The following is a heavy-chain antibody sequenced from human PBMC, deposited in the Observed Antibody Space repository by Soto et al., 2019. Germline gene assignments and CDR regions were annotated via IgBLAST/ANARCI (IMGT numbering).Heavy chain of an antibody. CDR2: ISYDGSNK. CDR3: VKSHLAGRSFDY. V-gene: IGHV3-30*18. CDR1: GFTFSSYG. D-gene: IGHD6-19*01. J-gene: IGHJ4*02. Sequence: GGSLRLSCAASGFTFSSYGMHWVRQAPGKGLEWVAVISYDGSNKYYADSVKGRFTISRDNSKNTLYLQMNSLRAEDTAVYYCVKSHLAGRSFDYWGQGTLVTVSS.